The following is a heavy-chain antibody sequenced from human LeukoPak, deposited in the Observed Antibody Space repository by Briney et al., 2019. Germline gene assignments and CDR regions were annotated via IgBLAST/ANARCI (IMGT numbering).Heavy chain of an antibody. CDR2: IKQDGSQK. CDR3: AKDDNSWSLDY. D-gene: IGHD6-13*01. Sequence: GSLRLSCAASGFTSSPYWVSWVRQAPGKGLERVASIKQDGSQKYYGDSVKGRFTISRDNAKNSLYLQMNSLRAEDTAFYYCAKDDNSWSLDYWGQGTLVTVSS. CDR1: GFTSSPYW. J-gene: IGHJ4*02. V-gene: IGHV3-7*01.